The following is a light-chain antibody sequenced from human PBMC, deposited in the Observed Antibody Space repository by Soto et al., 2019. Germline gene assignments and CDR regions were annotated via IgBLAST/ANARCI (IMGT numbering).Light chain of an antibody. CDR1: SSDVGGYNY. CDR3: CSYAGTYTYV. Sequence: QSVLTHPRSVSGSPGQSVTISCTGTSSDVGGYNYVSWYQQHPGKAPKVMIYDVNKRPSGVPQRFSASKSGNTASLTISGLQAEDEADYYCCSYAGTYTYVFGSGTKVTVL. V-gene: IGLV2-11*01. J-gene: IGLJ1*01. CDR2: DVN.